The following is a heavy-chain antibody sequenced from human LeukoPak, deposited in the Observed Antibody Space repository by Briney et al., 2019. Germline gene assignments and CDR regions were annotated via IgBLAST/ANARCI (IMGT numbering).Heavy chain of an antibody. CDR1: GGSISSGDYY. J-gene: IGHJ4*02. V-gene: IGHV4-30-4*08. CDR3: ARWNHQGRYFDY. Sequence: SETLSLTCTVSGGSISSGDYYWSWIRQPPGKGLEWIGFISYSGSTYYNPSLKSRVTISVDTSKNQFSLKLSSVTAEDTAVYYCARWNHQGRYFDYWDQGTLVTVSS. CDR2: ISYSGST. D-gene: IGHD1-1*01.